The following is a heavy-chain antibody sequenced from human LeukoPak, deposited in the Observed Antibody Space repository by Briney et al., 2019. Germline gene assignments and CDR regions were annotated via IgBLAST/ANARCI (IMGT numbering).Heavy chain of an antibody. CDR2: INHSGST. Sequence: SETLSLTCTVSGGSISSYYWSWIRQPPGKGLEWIGEINHSGSTNYNPSLKSRVTISVDTSKNQFSLKLSSVTAADTAVYYCARGEISVGGFDYWGQGTLVTVSS. D-gene: IGHD3-16*01. V-gene: IGHV4-34*01. J-gene: IGHJ4*02. CDR3: ARGEISVGGFDY. CDR1: GGSISSYY.